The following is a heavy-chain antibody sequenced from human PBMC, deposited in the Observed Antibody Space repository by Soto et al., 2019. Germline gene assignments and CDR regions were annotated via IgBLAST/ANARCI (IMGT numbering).Heavy chain of an antibody. V-gene: IGHV3-30*02. CDR3: AKANTGDCGRDCSSGYFDY. Sequence: GGSLRLSCVASGFVFRNYAMHWVRQAPGKGLEWVASISYDESNKHYGDSVRGRFTISRDNSKNTLFLQTNTLRDNDTTIYYCAKANTGDCGRDCSSGYFDYWGQGVLVTVSS. CDR2: ISYDESNK. J-gene: IGHJ4*02. CDR1: GFVFRNYA. D-gene: IGHD2-21*02.